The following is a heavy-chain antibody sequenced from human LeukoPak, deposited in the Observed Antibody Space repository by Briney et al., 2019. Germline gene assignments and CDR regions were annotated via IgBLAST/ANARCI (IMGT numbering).Heavy chain of an antibody. J-gene: IGHJ3*02. V-gene: IGHV1-69*13. CDR2: IIPIFGTA. D-gene: IGHD5-18*01. Sequence: GASVKVSCKASGGTFSSYAISWVRQAPGQGLEWMGGIIPIFGTANYAQKFQGRVTITADESTSTAYMELSSLRSEDTAVYYCARDPDTAMEDDAFDIWGQGTMVTVSS. CDR3: ARDPDTAMEDDAFDI. CDR1: GGTFSSYA.